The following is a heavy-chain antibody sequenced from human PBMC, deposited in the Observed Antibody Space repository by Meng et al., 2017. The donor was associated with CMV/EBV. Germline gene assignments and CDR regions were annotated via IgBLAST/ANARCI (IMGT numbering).Heavy chain of an antibody. V-gene: IGHV1-2*02. CDR1: GCTFSEYY. CDR3: ARESGSVRDY. D-gene: IGHD1-26*01. CDR2: VNSNNDAT. Sequence: VQAGDERQKPGAQVKVSGTTSGCTFSEYYRHWVRQAPGQGLEWMGWVNSNNDATNYARKFQGRVSMTRDTSISTAHMELSRLMSDDTAVYYCARESGSVRDYWGQGTLVTVSS. J-gene: IGHJ4*02.